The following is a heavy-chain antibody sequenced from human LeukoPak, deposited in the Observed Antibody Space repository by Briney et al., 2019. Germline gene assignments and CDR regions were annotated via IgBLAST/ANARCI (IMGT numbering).Heavy chain of an antibody. J-gene: IGHJ4*02. D-gene: IGHD6-13*01. CDR3: TRGKSLQAAAGTDNFDY. Sequence: GGSLRLSCEASGFTFNDYGMSWVRQAPGKGLVWVSRIRGDGTPTHYAESVRGRFTISRDNAKNTLYLQLNSPRAEDTAVYFCTRGKSLQAAAGTDNFDYWGQGTLVTVSS. CDR2: IRGDGTPT. CDR1: GFTFNDYG. V-gene: IGHV3-74*01.